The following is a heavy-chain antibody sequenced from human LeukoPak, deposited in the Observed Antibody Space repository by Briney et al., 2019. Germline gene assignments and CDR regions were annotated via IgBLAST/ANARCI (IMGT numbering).Heavy chain of an antibody. D-gene: IGHD3-10*01. CDR2: IYSGST. Sequence: PSETLSLTCIVSGASITSSYWSWIRQTPGKGLEWIGNIYSGSTNYNPSFESRVTVSLDTSKNQFPLRLTSVTAADTALYYGARDGYGSGSYGWFDPWGQGTLVTVSS. J-gene: IGHJ5*02. V-gene: IGHV4-59*01. CDR1: GASITSSY. CDR3: ARDGYGSGSYGWFDP.